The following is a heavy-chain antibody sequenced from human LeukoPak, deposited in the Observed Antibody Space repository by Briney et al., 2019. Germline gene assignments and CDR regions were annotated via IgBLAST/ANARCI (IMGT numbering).Heavy chain of an antibody. Sequence: GGSLRLSCAASGFPLSSYSINWVRQAPGKGREWVSYISSSGSAIYYVDPVKGRFTVSRDNAKKSLFLQMNSPRAEDTAAYYCVRVKGSYFDYWGQGALVTVSS. CDR1: GFPLSSYS. D-gene: IGHD2-15*01. V-gene: IGHV3-48*01. CDR3: VRVKGSYFDY. J-gene: IGHJ4*02. CDR2: ISSSGSAI.